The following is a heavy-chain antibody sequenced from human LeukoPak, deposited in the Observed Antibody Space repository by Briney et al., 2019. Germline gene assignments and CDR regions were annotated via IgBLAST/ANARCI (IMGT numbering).Heavy chain of an antibody. J-gene: IGHJ4*02. D-gene: IGHD6-19*01. V-gene: IGHV3-9*01. Sequence: PGGSLRLSCAASGFTFDDYAMHWVRQAPGKGLEWVSGISWNSGSIGYADSVKGRFTISRDNAKNSLYLQMNSLRAEDTALYYCAKGSHSSGWRGYYFDYWGQGTLVTVSS. CDR1: GFTFDDYA. CDR3: AKGSHSSGWRGYYFDY. CDR2: ISWNSGSI.